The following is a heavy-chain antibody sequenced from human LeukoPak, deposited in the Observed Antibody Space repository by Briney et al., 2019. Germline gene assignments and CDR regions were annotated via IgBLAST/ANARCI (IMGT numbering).Heavy chain of an antibody. CDR3: AKDPTPPGRVWFDP. CDR1: VFTFSSYW. V-gene: IGHV3-23*01. J-gene: IGHJ5*02. Sequence: PGGSLRLSCAASVFTFSSYWMSWVRQAPGRGLQWVSAISGSGGSTYYADSVKGRFTISRDNSKHTLYLQMNSLRAEDTAVYYCAKDPTPPGRVWFDPWGQGTLVTVSS. CDR2: ISGSGGST.